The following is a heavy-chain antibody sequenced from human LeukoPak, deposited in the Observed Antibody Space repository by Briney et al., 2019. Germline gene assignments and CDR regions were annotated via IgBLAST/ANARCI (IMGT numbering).Heavy chain of an antibody. CDR1: GFTFSDYS. CDR2: ISSSSSYI. D-gene: IGHD3-3*01. CDR3: TYTIFGVNDY. V-gene: IGHV3-21*01. Sequence: GSLRLSCAASGFTFSDYSMNWVRQAPGKGLEWVSSISSSSSYIYYADSVKGRFTISRDNAKNSLYLQMNSLRAEDTAVYYCTYTIFGVNDYWGRGTLVTVSS. J-gene: IGHJ4*02.